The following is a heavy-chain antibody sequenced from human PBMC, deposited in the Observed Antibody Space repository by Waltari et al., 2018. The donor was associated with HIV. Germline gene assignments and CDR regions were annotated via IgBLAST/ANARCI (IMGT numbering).Heavy chain of an antibody. CDR1: GGSFSGYS. V-gene: IGHV4-34*01. CDR3: ARVRSYYYYYMDV. CDR2: INHSGST. J-gene: IGHJ6*03. Sequence: QVQLQQWGAGLLKPSETLSLTCDVSGGSFSGYSWSWFRQPPGKGLEWIGGINHSGSTNYTPSLDNRVTISADTSKKRFSLKLNSVTAADTAVYYCARVRSYYYYYMDVWGKGTTVTVSS.